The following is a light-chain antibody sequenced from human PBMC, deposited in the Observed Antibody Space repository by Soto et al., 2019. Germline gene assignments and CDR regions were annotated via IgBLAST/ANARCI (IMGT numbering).Light chain of an antibody. Sequence: DIQMTQSPSPLSASVGDRVTITCRTSLSISTHLNWYQQKPGKAPKLLIYAASTLQTGVPSRFSGSGSGTDFTLTISSLQPEDFATYYCQQTYATPCTFGRGTKLEI. CDR3: QQTYATPCT. CDR2: AAS. J-gene: IGKJ2*01. CDR1: LSISTH. V-gene: IGKV1-39*01.